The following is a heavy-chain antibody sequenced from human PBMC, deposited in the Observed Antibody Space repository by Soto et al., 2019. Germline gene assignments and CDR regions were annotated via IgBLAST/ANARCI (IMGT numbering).Heavy chain of an antibody. CDR3: ARHFFFFQAEDGIRDTVPVSAFLLNRSSDL. CDR1: GYSFTNYW. J-gene: IGHJ2*01. CDR2: IYPGNSDT. D-gene: IGHD2-15*01. Sequence: KGSGYSFTNYWIAWVRQMPGKGLEWMGVIYPGNSDTRYSQSFQAQVTISADKSNSPPSLHGRSLKASATAIYYCARHFFFFQAEDGIRDTVPVSAFLLNRSSDL. V-gene: IGHV5-51*01.